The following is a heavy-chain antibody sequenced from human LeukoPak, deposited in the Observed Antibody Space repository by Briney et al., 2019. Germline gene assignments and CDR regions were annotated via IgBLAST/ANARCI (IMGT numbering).Heavy chain of an antibody. CDR1: GGSFSGYY. J-gene: IGHJ4*02. Sequence: SETLSLTCAVYGGSFSGYYWSWIRQPPGKGLEWIGEINHSGSTNYNPSLKSRVTISVDTSKNQFSPKLSSVTAADTAVYYCARGDYYDSSGYYYFDYWGQGTLVTVSS. CDR3: ARGDYYDSSGYYYFDY. CDR2: INHSGST. D-gene: IGHD3-22*01. V-gene: IGHV4-34*01.